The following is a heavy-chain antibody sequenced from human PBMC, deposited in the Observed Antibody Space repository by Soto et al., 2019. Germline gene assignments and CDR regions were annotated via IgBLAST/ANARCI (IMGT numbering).Heavy chain of an antibody. D-gene: IGHD2-15*01. V-gene: IGHV1-18*01. CDR2: INTYNGNS. J-gene: IGHJ4*02. CDR1: GYTHTNYA. Sequence: QVQLVQSAAEVKKPGASVKVSCKASGYTHTNYAISWVRQAPGQGPEWMGWINTYNGNSNYAQKFQGRVTMTTDTSTNTAYMELRSLTSDDTAVYYCARDCTGGSCFCIYWGQGTLVTVSS. CDR3: ARDCTGGSCFCIY.